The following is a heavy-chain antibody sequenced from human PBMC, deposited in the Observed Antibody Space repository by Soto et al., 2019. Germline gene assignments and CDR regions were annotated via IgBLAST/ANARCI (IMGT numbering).Heavy chain of an antibody. CDR1: GGTFSSYA. CDR2: IIPIIGTA. Sequence: QVQLVQSGAEVQKPGSSVKVSCKASGGTFSSYAISWVRQAPGQGLAWMGGIIPIIGTANYAQKFQGRVTITADESTSAAYMELSSLRSEDTTVYYCARSLGGYCSGGSCYVLDYWGQGTLVTVSA. V-gene: IGHV1-69*01. CDR3: ARSLGGYCSGGSCYVLDY. D-gene: IGHD2-15*01. J-gene: IGHJ4*02.